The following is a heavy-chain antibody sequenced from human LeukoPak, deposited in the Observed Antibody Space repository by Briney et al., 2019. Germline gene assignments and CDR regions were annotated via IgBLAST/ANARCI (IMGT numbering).Heavy chain of an antibody. Sequence: GASVKVSCKASGYTFTSYGISWLRQAPGQGLEWMGWISAYNGNTNYAQKLQGRVTMTTDTSTSTAYMELRSLRSDDTAVYYCAKSITLFGLVTPDYYDYMYGWGTRTTVTVSS. J-gene: IGHJ6*03. CDR2: ISAYNGNT. V-gene: IGHV1-18*01. CDR1: GYTFTSYG. D-gene: IGHD3-9*01. CDR3: AKSITLFGLVTPDYYDYMYG.